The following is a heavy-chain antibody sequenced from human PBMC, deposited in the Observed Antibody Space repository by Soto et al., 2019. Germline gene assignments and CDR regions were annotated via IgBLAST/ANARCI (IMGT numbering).Heavy chain of an antibody. V-gene: IGHV6-1*01. CDR2: TYYRSKWYN. J-gene: IGHJ6*02. D-gene: IGHD3-10*01. CDR1: GDSVSSNSAA. CDR3: ARVDGSGSYFYYYYGMDV. Sequence: PSQTLSLTCAISGDSVSSNSAAWNWIRQSPSRGLEWLGRTYYRSKWYNDYAVSVKSRITINPDTSKNQFSLKLSSVTAADTAVYYCARVDGSGSYFYYYYGMDVWGQGTTVTVSS.